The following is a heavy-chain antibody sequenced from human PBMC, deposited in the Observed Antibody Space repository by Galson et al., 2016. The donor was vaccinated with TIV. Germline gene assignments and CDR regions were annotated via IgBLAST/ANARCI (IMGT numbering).Heavy chain of an antibody. CDR2: IGGTGGST. V-gene: IGHV3-23*01. CDR3: AKDRQWIPSSLGY. Sequence: SLRLSCAASGFRFNSYAMNWVRQAPGKGLEWVSSIGGTGGSTYYADSVKGRFTISRDSYKDTVYLQMNSLRAEDTAIYFCAKDRQWIPSSLGYWGQGILVTVSS. CDR1: GFRFNSYA. D-gene: IGHD5-18*01. J-gene: IGHJ4*02.